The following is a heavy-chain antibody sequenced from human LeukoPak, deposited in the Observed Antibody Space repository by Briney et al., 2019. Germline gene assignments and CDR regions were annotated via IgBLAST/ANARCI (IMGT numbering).Heavy chain of an antibody. CDR3: AKDRVGDCSGGSCYPHYYYYGMDV. D-gene: IGHD2-15*01. J-gene: IGHJ6*02. CDR2: ISYDGSNK. CDR1: EFTFSSYG. V-gene: IGHV3-30*18. Sequence: PGRSLRLSCAASEFTFSSYGMHWVRQAPGKGLEWVAVISYDGSNKYYADSVKGRFTISRDNSKNTLYLQMNSLRAEDTAVYYCAKDRVGDCSGGSCYPHYYYYGMDVWGQGTTVTVSS.